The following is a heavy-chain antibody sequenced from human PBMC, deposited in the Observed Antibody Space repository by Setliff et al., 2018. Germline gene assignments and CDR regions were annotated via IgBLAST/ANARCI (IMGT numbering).Heavy chain of an antibody. CDR3: ARGGGYYFRYYYYGMDV. CDR2: IYYSGST. Sequence: KPSETLSLTCTVSGGSISSYYWSWIRQPPGKGLEWIGYIYYSGSTDYNPSLKSRVTISVDTSKNQFSLKLSSVTAAYTAVYYCARGGGYYFRYYYYGMDVWGQGTTVTVSS. J-gene: IGHJ6*02. V-gene: IGHV4-59*01. CDR1: GGSISSYY. D-gene: IGHD3-22*01.